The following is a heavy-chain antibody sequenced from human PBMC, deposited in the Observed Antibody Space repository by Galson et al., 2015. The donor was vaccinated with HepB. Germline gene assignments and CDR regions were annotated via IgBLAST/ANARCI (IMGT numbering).Heavy chain of an antibody. CDR3: AREVSGGLDY. CDR1: GYTLTSYY. V-gene: IGHV1-46*01. J-gene: IGHJ4*02. Sequence: SVKVSCKASGYTLTSYYMHWVRQAPGQGLEWMGVINPSGGGTSYAQKFQGRVTMTRDTSTSTIYVELSSLRSEDTAVYYCAREVSGGLDYWGQGTPVTVSS. CDR2: INPSGGGT. D-gene: IGHD3-10*02.